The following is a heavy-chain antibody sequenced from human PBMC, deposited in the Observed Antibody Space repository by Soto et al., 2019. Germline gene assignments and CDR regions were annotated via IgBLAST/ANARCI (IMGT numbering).Heavy chain of an antibody. Sequence: QVQLVESGGGVVQPGRSLRLSCAASGFTFSSYGMHWVRQAPGKGLEWVAVIWYDGSNKYYADSVKGRFTISRDNSKNXLYLXMNSLRAEDTAVYYCAREEDSSGYYEATLDYWGQGTLVTVSS. V-gene: IGHV3-33*01. D-gene: IGHD3-22*01. CDR1: GFTFSSYG. CDR3: AREEDSSGYYEATLDY. CDR2: IWYDGSNK. J-gene: IGHJ4*02.